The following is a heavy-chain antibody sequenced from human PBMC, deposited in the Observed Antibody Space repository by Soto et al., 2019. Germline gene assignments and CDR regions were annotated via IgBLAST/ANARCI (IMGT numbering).Heavy chain of an antibody. CDR3: ARDQGIAAAGTYYYYYGMDV. Sequence: GASVKVSCKASGYTFTMYYMHCVRQSPGQGREWMGIINPSGGSTSYAQKFQGRVTMTRDTSTSTVYMELSSLRSEDTAVYYCARDQGIAAAGTYYYYYGMDVWGQGTTVTVSS. D-gene: IGHD6-13*01. CDR2: INPSGGST. CDR1: GYTFTMYY. V-gene: IGHV1-46*01. J-gene: IGHJ6*02.